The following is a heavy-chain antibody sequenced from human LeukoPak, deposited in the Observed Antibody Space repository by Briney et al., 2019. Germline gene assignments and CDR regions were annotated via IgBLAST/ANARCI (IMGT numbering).Heavy chain of an antibody. CDR3: AKDLLVELRFYYYYYMDV. Sequence: PGGSLRLSCAASGLTFSSYAMSWARQAPGEGLEWLSAISGSGGSTYCADPVKGRFTISRDNSKNTLYLQMNSLRAEDTAVYYCAKDLLVELRFYYYYYMDVWGKGTTVTVSS. V-gene: IGHV3-23*01. CDR1: GLTFSSYA. D-gene: IGHD1-7*01. CDR2: ISGSGGST. J-gene: IGHJ6*03.